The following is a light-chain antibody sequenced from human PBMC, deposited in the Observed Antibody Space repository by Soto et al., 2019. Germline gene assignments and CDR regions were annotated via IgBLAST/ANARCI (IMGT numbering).Light chain of an antibody. Sequence: DIQITQSPSSLSASVEDRPTITCGASQSISSYLNWYQQKPGKAPNLLVYAASSLQSGVPSRVSGGGSGTDFTLTISSLKPEDFETYYCQQSYITPGTFGQGTKVDIK. J-gene: IGKJ1*01. CDR1: QSISSY. V-gene: IGKV1-39*01. CDR3: QQSYITPGT. CDR2: AAS.